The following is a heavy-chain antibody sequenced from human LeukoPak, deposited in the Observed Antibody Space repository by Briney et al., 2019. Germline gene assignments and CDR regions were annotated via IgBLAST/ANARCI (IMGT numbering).Heavy chain of an antibody. CDR3: ASSPMVRGVDYNWFDP. CDR2: TIPIFGTA. V-gene: IGHV1-69*05. J-gene: IGHJ5*02. D-gene: IGHD3-10*01. CDR1: GGTFSSYA. Sequence: SVKVSCKASGGTFSSYAISWVRQAPGQGLEWMGGTIPIFGTANYAQKFQGRVTITTDESTSTAYMELSSLRSEDTAVYYCASSPMVRGVDYNWFDPWGQGTLVTVSS.